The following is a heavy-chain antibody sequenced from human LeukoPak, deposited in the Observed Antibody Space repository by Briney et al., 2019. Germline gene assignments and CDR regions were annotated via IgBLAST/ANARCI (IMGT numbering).Heavy chain of an antibody. Sequence: GGSLRLSCAASGFTFSSYWMNWVRQAPGKGLEWVSYISSSSSTIYYADSVKGRFTISRDNAKNSLYLQMNSLRAEDTAVYYCALGGWELLPRSYYFDYWGQGTLVTVSS. CDR3: ALGGWELLPRSYYFDY. D-gene: IGHD1-26*01. CDR1: GFTFSSYW. V-gene: IGHV3-48*04. J-gene: IGHJ4*02. CDR2: ISSSSSTI.